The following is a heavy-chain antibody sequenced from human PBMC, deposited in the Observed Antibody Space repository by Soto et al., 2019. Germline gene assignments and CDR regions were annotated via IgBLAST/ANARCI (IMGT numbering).Heavy chain of an antibody. J-gene: IGHJ4*02. V-gene: IGHV1-2*02. D-gene: IGHD3-22*01. CDR1: GYTFTGYY. Sequence: ASVKVSCKASGYTFTGYYMHWVRQAPGQGLEWMGWINPNSGGTNYAQKFQGRVTMTRDTSISTAYMELSRLRSDDTAVYYCAREGDTAMVKYYYDSGGYSGEGDYWGQGTLVTVSS. CDR2: INPNSGGT. CDR3: AREGDTAMVKYYYDSGGYSGEGDY.